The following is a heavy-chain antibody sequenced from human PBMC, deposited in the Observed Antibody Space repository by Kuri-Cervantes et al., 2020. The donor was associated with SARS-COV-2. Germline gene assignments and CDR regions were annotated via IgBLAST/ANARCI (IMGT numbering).Heavy chain of an antibody. CDR2: ISWNSGSI. V-gene: IGHV3-9*01. CDR1: GFTFDDYA. Sequence: SLKISCAASGFTFDDYAMHWVRQAPGKGLEWVSGISWNSGSIGYADSVKGRFTISRDNAKNSLYLQMNSLRAEDTAVYYCVLRYFQHWGQGTLVTVSS. J-gene: IGHJ1*01. CDR3: VLRYFQH.